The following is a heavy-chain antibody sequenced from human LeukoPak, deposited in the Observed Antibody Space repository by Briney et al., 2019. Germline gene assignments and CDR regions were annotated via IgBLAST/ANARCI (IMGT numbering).Heavy chain of an antibody. V-gene: IGHV1-2*02. CDR3: ARGRYYYDSSGFDP. D-gene: IGHD3-22*01. Sequence: ASVKVSCKASGYTFTGYYMHWVRQAPGQGLEWMGWINPNSGGTNYAQKFQGRVTMTRDTSISTAYMELGRLRSDDTAVYYCARGRYYYDSSGFDPWGQGTLVTVSS. CDR2: INPNSGGT. J-gene: IGHJ5*02. CDR1: GYTFTGYY.